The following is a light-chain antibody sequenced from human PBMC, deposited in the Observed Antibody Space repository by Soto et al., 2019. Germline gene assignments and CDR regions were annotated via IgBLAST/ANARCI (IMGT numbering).Light chain of an antibody. CDR3: QQYNDWPRT. CDR1: QSISTT. V-gene: IGKV3-15*01. CDR2: GAS. J-gene: IGKJ1*01. Sequence: EIVMTQSPATLSVSPGERVTLSCRASQSISTTLAWYQQKPGQAPRLLIYGASTRATGIPARFSGSGSGTEFTVTISSLQSEDYAVYYCQQYNDWPRTFGHGTKVDIK.